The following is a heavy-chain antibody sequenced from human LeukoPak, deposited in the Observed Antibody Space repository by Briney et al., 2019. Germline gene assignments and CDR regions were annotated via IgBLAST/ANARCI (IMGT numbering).Heavy chain of an antibody. CDR2: ISGSGDST. CDR3: AKVTGSGSYLADAFDI. J-gene: IGHJ3*02. D-gene: IGHD3-10*01. V-gene: IGHV3-23*01. CDR1: GLTFSSYG. Sequence: PGGSLRLSCAAPGLTFSSYGMNWVRQAPGKGLEWVSAISGSGDSTYHADSVRGRFTVSRDNSKNTLYLQMKSLSAEDTAVYYCAKVTGSGSYLADAFDIWGHGTVVTVSS.